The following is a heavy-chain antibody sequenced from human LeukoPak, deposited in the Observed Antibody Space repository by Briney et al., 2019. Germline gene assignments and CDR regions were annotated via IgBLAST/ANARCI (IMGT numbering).Heavy chain of an antibody. Sequence: KPPETLYLTCTVSGGSITDSSYYWGWIRQPPGKGLEWIGSIFYRGSAYYNPSLKSRVTMSVDTSKNQFSQKLSSVTAADTALYYCARLRYCSDGSCYWFFDYWGQGTLVTVSS. CDR1: GGSITDSSYY. V-gene: IGHV4-39*01. CDR3: ARLRYCSDGSCYWFFDY. D-gene: IGHD2-15*01. CDR2: IFYRGSA. J-gene: IGHJ4*02.